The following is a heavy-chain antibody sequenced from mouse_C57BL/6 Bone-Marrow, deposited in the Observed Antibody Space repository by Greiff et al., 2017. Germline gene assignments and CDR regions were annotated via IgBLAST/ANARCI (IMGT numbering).Heavy chain of an antibody. V-gene: IGHV2-4*01. CDR1: GFSLTSYG. J-gene: IGHJ2*01. CDR2: IWSGGST. CDR3: AKGDYYGSSYEDFDY. D-gene: IGHD1-1*01. Sequence: VQGVESGPGLVQPSQSLSITCTVSGFSLTSYGVHWVRQPPGKGLEWLGVIWSGGSTDYNAAFISRLSISKDNSKSQVFFKMNSLQADDTAIYYCAKGDYYGSSYEDFDYWGQGTTLTVSS.